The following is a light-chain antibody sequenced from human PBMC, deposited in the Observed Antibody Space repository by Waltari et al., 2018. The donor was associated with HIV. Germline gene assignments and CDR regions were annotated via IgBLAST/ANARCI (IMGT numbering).Light chain of an antibody. V-gene: IGKV3-15*01. Sequence: SPGERATLSYRASQSLSNNLAWYQQKPGQAPRLLIYDACSRASGIPARFVGSGSGTEFTLTISSLQSEDFAVYYCQQYANWPLYTFGQGTKLEIK. CDR1: QSLSNN. CDR3: QQYANWPLYT. CDR2: DAC. J-gene: IGKJ2*01.